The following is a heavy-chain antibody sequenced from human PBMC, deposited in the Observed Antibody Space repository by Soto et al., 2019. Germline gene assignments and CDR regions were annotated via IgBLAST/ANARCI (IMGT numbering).Heavy chain of an antibody. CDR2: INQDGSEK. CDR1: GFTFSSYW. J-gene: IGHJ1*01. D-gene: IGHD1-26*01. V-gene: IGHV3-7*01. CDR3: ARELIVGPAEYFQH. Sequence: EVQLVESGGALVQPGGSLRLSCAVSGFTFSSYWMSWVRQTPGKGLEWGANINQDGSEKYYVDSVKGRFTISRDNAKNSLYLQMNSLRAEDTAVYYCARELIVGPAEYFQHWGQGTLVTVSS.